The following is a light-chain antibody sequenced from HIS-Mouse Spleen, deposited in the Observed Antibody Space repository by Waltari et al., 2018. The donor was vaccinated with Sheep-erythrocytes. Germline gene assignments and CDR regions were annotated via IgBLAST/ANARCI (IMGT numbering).Light chain of an antibody. V-gene: IGKV3-20*01. CDR1: QSVSSSY. CDR2: GAS. Sequence: EIVLTPSPGPLSLSPGERATLSCRASQSVSSSYLAWYQQKPGQAPRLLIYGASSRATGIPDRFSGSGSGTDFTLTISRLEPEDFAVYYCQQYGSSLRTFGQGTKVEIK. J-gene: IGKJ1*01. CDR3: QQYGSSLRT.